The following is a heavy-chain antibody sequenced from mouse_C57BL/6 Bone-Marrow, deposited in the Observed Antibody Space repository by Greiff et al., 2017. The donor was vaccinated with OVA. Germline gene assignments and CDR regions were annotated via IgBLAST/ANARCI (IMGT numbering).Heavy chain of an antibody. Sequence: DVKLVESGGGLVQPGGSLKLSCAASGFTFSDYGMAWVRQAPRKGPEWVAFISNLAYSIYYADTVTGRVTISRENDKNTRYLEMSSLRSEDTAMYYCARHGGSRGDYWGQGTSVTVSS. CDR1: GFTFSDYG. CDR3: ARHGGSRGDY. V-gene: IGHV5-15*01. CDR2: ISNLAYSI. J-gene: IGHJ4*01.